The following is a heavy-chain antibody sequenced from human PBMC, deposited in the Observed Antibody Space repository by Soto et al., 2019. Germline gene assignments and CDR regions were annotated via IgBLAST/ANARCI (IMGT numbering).Heavy chain of an antibody. V-gene: IGHV1-18*04. J-gene: IGHJ6*02. CDR3: ARDLMIVVVITTSYYYGMDV. CDR2: ISAYNGNT. D-gene: IGHD3-22*01. CDR1: GYTFTSYG. Sequence: ASVKVSCKASGYTFTSYGISWVRQAPGQGLEWMGWISAYNGNTNHAQKLQGRVTMTTDTSTSTAYMELRSLRSDDTAVYYCARDLMIVVVITTSYYYGMDVWGQGTTVTVSS.